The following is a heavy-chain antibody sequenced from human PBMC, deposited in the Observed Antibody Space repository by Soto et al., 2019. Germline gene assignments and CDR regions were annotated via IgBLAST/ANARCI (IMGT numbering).Heavy chain of an antibody. CDR1: GFSLSTSGVG. D-gene: IGHD6-6*01. Sequence: QITLKESGPTLVKPTQTLTLTCTFSGFSLSTSGVGVGWIRQPPGKALEWLVLIYWDDDKRYSPSLESRLTITKDPSKNQVVPTMTNMDPVDTATYYCAHRDLDYRSSSPFDYWGQGTLVTVSS. CDR2: IYWDDDK. CDR3: AHRDLDYRSSSPFDY. J-gene: IGHJ4*02. V-gene: IGHV2-5*02.